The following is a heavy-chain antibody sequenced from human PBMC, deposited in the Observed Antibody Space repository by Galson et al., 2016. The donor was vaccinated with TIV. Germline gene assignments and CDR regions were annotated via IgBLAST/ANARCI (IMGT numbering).Heavy chain of an antibody. CDR3: AKEVATVPYGIDL. V-gene: IGHV3-23*01. J-gene: IGHJ6*02. CDR1: GFTIGTYA. D-gene: IGHD5-12*01. Sequence: SLRLSCAPSGFTIGTYAMSWVRQAPGKGLAWVSAISASGSHTFYPGSVKGRFTISRDNPSNTLYLQMNGLRPEDTAVYYCAKEVATVPYGIDLWGQGTTVTVSS. CDR2: ISASGSHT.